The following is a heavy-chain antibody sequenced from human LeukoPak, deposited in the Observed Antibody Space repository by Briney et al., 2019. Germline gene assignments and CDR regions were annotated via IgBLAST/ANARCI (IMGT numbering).Heavy chain of an antibody. CDR2: ISGSGGST. CDR3: AKDRTAVVVVVAATGPDY. CDR1: GFTFSRYA. J-gene: IGHJ4*02. D-gene: IGHD2-15*01. V-gene: IGHV3-23*01. Sequence: GGSLRLSCAASGFTFSRYAMSWVRQAPGKGLEWVSAISGSGGSTHYADSVKGRFTISRDNSKNTLYLQMNSLRADDTAVYYCAKDRTAVVVVVAATGPDYWGQGTLVTVSS.